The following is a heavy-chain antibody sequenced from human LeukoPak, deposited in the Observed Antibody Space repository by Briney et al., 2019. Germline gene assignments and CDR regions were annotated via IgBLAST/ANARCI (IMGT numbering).Heavy chain of an antibody. V-gene: IGHV3-21*01. CDR2: ISSSSSYI. CDR1: GFTFSSYS. D-gene: IGHD3-9*01. CDR3: ARGFGYYDILTGYFDY. J-gene: IGHJ4*02. Sequence: PGGSLRLSCAASGFTFSSYSMNWVRQAPGKGLEWVSSISSSSSYIYYADSVKGRFTISRDNAKNSLYLQMNSLRAEDTAVYYCARGFGYYDILTGYFDYWDQGTLVTVSS.